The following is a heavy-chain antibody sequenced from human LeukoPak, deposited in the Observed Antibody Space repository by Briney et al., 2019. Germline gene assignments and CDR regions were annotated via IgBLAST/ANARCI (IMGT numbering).Heavy chain of an antibody. V-gene: IGHV3-21*06. D-gene: IGHD2-2*02. CDR3: ARGCAGSTCSTRHFAY. CDR1: GFTFSDHS. J-gene: IGHJ4*02. CDR2: INSGSTYM. Sequence: PGGSLRLSCAASGFTFSDHSMTWVRQAPRKGLEWVSSINSGSTYMFYADSVKGRFTISRDNAKNLLYLLVNSLRADDTALYYCARGCAGSTCSTRHFAYWGQGTLVTVSS.